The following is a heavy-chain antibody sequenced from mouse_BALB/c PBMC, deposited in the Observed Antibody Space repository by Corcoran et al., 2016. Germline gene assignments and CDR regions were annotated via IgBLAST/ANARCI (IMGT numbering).Heavy chain of an antibody. CDR2: IDPANGNT. CDR1: GFNIQDTY. J-gene: IGHJ4*01. V-gene: IGHV14-3*02. D-gene: IGHD2-1*01. Sequence: EVQLQQSGAELVKPGASVKLSCTASGFNIQDTYMHWVKQRPEQGLEWIGRIDPANGNTKYDPKFQGKATIKPDTSSNTAYLQLSSLTAEDTAVYYGARDGNYYYAMDYWGQGTSVTVSS. CDR3: ARDGNYYYAMDY.